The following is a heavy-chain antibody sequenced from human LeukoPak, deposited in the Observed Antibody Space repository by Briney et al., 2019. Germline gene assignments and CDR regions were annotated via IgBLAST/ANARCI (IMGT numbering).Heavy chain of an antibody. J-gene: IGHJ4*02. CDR1: GFTFDDYA. CDR3: ARSPYCSCGSCYFFDY. V-gene: IGHV3-9*01. Sequence: GRSLRLSCAASGFTFDDYAMPWVRQAPGKGLEGVSGISWNSGSIGYADSGRGRFTSSRDNAKNSLYLQMNSLSAEDTALYSCARSPYCSCGSCYFFDYWGQGTLVTVSS. CDR2: ISWNSGSI. D-gene: IGHD2-15*01.